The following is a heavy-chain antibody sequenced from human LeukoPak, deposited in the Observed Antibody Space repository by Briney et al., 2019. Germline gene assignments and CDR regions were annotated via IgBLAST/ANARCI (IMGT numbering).Heavy chain of an antibody. J-gene: IGHJ4*02. CDR1: GYTFTCYY. CDR2: INPNSGGT. V-gene: IGHV1-2*02. CDR3: ARTSIVVVTAIDY. D-gene: IGHD2-21*02. Sequence: ASVKVSCKASGYTFTCYYMHWVRQAPGQGLEWMGWINPNSGGTNYAQKFQGRVTMTRDTSISTAYMELSRLRSDDTAVYYCARTSIVVVTAIDYWGQGTLVTVSS.